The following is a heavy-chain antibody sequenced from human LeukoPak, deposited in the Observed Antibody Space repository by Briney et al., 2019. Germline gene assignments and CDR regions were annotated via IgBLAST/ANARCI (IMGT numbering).Heavy chain of an antibody. D-gene: IGHD2-8*01. CDR2: FSGSGGST. CDR3: AKHGYTCLNGVCFTDYYIDV. V-gene: IGHV3-23*01. CDR1: GLTFSTYA. J-gene: IGHJ6*03. Sequence: GGSLRLSCATCGLTFSTYALSWVRQAPGKGLEWVSGFSGSGGSTYYADSVKGRFTISRDYSRNTLYLQMNSLRAEDTAIYYCAKHGYTCLNGVCFTDYYIDVWGNGTTVTVSS.